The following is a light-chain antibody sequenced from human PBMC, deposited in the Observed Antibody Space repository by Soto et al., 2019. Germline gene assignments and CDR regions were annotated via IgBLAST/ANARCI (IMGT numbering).Light chain of an antibody. CDR2: KAS. CDR3: QQYNSWWT. V-gene: IGKV1-5*03. Sequence: DIQMTQSPSTLSASVGDRVTITCRASQSISSWSAWYQQKPGKAPKRLIYKASSLESGARSRFSGSGSGTEFTLTISSLQPDDFATYYCQQYNSWWTFGQGTKLEIK. CDR1: QSISSW. J-gene: IGKJ2*02.